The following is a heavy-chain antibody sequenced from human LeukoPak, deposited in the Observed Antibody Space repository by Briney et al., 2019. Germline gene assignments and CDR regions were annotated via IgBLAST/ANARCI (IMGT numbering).Heavy chain of an antibody. CDR3: ARHDILTGYCP. Sequence: SETLSLTCTVSGGSISSGSYYWSWIRQPAGKGLEWIGRIYTSGSTNYNPSLKSRVTISVDTSKNQFSLKLSSVTAADTAVYYCARHDILTGYCPWGQGTLVTVSS. J-gene: IGHJ5*02. V-gene: IGHV4-61*02. D-gene: IGHD3-9*01. CDR2: IYTSGST. CDR1: GGSISSGSYY.